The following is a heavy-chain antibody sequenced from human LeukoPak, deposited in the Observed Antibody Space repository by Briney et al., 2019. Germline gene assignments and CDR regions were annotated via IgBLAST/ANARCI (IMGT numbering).Heavy chain of an antibody. J-gene: IGHJ4*02. D-gene: IGHD1-26*01. V-gene: IGHV4-59*08. CDR3: ARQGGSYSNFDY. Sequence: SETLSLTCTVSGGSISSYYWSWIRQPPGKGLEWIGYIYYSGSTNYNPSLKSRVTISVDTSKNQFSLKLSSVTAADTAVYYCARQGGSYSNFDYWGQGTLVTVSS. CDR1: GGSISSYY. CDR2: IYYSGST.